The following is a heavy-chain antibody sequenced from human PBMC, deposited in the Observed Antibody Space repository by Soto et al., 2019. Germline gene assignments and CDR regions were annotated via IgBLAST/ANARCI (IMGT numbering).Heavy chain of an antibody. V-gene: IGHV4-30-4*01. CDR3: ARVTAAGTVWFDP. CDR1: GGSISSGDYY. D-gene: IGHD6-13*01. CDR2: IYYSGST. Sequence: SETLSLTCTVSGGSISSGDYYWSWIRQPPGKGLEWIGYIYYSGSTYYNPSLKSRVTISVDTSKNQFSLKLSSVTAADTAVYYCARVTAAGTVWFDPWGQGTLVTVSS. J-gene: IGHJ5*02.